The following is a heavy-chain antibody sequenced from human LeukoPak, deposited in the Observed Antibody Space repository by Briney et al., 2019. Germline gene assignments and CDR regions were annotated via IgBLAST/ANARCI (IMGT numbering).Heavy chain of an antibody. CDR3: ARGGGCNTQHTPGVSGRSQGGRGGIEECGIKGAGRRGSGGHGGVLLCEGGGGYDTIGYYTFDI. J-gene: IGHJ3*02. CDR1: GGTFSSYA. CDR2: VFATP. V-gene: IGHV1-69*05. Sequence: SVKVSCKPSGGTFSSYAINWVRQAPGQGLEWMGRVFATPNYAPRFQGRVTITTGESTSIVYMELSSLSSEDTAVYYCARGGGCNTQHTPGVSGRSQGGRGGIEECGIKGAGRRGSGGHGGVLLCEGGGGYDTIGYYTFDIWGQGTMVTVSS. D-gene: IGHD3-10*01.